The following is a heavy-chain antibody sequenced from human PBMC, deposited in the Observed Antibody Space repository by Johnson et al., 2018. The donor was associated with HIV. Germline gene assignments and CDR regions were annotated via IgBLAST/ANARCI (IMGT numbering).Heavy chain of an antibody. D-gene: IGHD6-13*01. V-gene: IGHV3-7*01. CDR2: IKQDGSEK. Sequence: VQLVESGGGLVQPGGSLRLSCAASGFTFSGCYMNYVRQAPGKGLEWVANIKQDGSEKYHVDSVKCRFTISRDNSNNTLYLQMISLRPEDTAMYYCARDGESQQLPLGDAFDVWGQGTMVIVSS. CDR3: ARDGESQQLPLGDAFDV. CDR1: GFTFSGCY. J-gene: IGHJ3*01.